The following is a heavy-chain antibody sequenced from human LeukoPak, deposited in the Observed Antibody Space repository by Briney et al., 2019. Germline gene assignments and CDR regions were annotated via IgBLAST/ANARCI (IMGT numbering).Heavy chain of an antibody. CDR1: GGTSSSYA. J-gene: IGHJ4*02. V-gene: IGHV1-2*02. CDR2: INPNSGGT. CDR3: ARVVGVTGYLY. Sequence: ASVKVSCKASGGTSSSYAISWVRQAPGQGLEWMGGINPNSGGTNYAQKFQGRVTMTRDTSISTAYMELSRLRSDDTSVYYCARVVGVTGYLYWGQGTLVTVSS. D-gene: IGHD3-9*01.